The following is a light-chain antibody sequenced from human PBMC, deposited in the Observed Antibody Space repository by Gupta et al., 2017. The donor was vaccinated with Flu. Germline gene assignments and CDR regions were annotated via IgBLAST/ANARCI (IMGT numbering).Light chain of an antibody. J-gene: IGKJ4*01. Sequence: DIVLTQSPATLSLSPGERATLSCRASQSVSNYLAWYQQKLGQAPRLLIYDASNRATGIPARFSGSGSGTDFTLTISSLEPEDFALYYCQQRSNWPKLTFGGGTKVEIK. CDR1: QSVSNY. CDR2: DAS. V-gene: IGKV3-11*01. CDR3: QQRSNWPKLT.